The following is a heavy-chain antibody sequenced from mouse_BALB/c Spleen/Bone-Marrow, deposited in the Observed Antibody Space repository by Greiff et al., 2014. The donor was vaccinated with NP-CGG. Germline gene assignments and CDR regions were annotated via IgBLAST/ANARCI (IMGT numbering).Heavy chain of an antibody. D-gene: IGHD2-4*01. CDR2: INPGSGGT. V-gene: IGHV1-54*01. Sequence: VQLQQSGAGLVRPGTSVKVSCKASGYAFTNYLIEWVKQRPGQGLEWIGVINPGSGGTNYNEKFKGKATLTADKSSSTAYMQLSSLTSDDSAVYFCARDGDYDEGYAMDYWGQGTSVTVSS. CDR1: GYAFTNYL. CDR3: ARDGDYDEGYAMDY. J-gene: IGHJ4*01.